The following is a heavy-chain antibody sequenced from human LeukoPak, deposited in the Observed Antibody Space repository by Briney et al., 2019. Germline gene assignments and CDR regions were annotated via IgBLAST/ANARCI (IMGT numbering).Heavy chain of an antibody. Sequence: PSETLSLTCTVSGGSISSSSYYWGWIRQPPGKGLEWIGSIYYSGSTYYNPSLKSRVTISVDTSKNQFSLKLSSVTAADTAVYYCAAGGVSGYHSGYAFDIWGQGTMVTVSS. J-gene: IGHJ3*02. CDR3: AAGGVSGYHSGYAFDI. CDR2: IYYSGST. CDR1: GGSISSSSYY. D-gene: IGHD5-12*01. V-gene: IGHV4-39*07.